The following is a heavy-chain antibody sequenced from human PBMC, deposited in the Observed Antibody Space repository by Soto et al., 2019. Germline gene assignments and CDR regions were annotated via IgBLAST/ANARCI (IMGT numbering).Heavy chain of an antibody. CDR2: ISGSGGST. CDR1: GFTFSSYA. J-gene: IGHJ6*02. D-gene: IGHD6-13*01. CDR3: AKGGGSSWRRGLPYYYGMDV. V-gene: IGHV3-23*01. Sequence: GGSLRLSCAASGFTFSSYAMSWVRQAPGKGLEWVSAISGSGGSTYYADSVKGRFTISRDNSKNTLYLQMNSLRAEDTAVYYCAKGGGSSWRRGLPYYYGMDVRGQGTTVTVSS.